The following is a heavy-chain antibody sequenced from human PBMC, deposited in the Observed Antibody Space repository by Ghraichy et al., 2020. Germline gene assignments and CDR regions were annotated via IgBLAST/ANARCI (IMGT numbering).Heavy chain of an antibody. J-gene: IGHJ4*02. CDR2: ISYDGSNK. CDR3: ARDHGPGLLWFGEPRIDY. Sequence: GGSLRLSCAASGFTFSSYAMHWVRQAPGKGLEWVAVISYDGSNKYYADSVKGRFTISRDNSKNTLYLQMNSLRAEDTAVYYCARDHGPGLLWFGEPRIDYWGQGTLVTVSS. V-gene: IGHV3-30-3*01. CDR1: GFTFSSYA. D-gene: IGHD3-10*01.